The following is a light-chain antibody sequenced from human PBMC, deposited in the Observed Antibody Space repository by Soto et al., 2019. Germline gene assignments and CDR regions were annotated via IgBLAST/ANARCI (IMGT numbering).Light chain of an antibody. J-gene: IGKJ1*01. V-gene: IGKV1-5*01. CDR1: QSIARG. CDR3: QQYNSALRT. CDR2: DAF. Sequence: DIQMTQSPSTLSASIGDRVTITCRASQSIARGLAWYQQKPGKAPRLLIYDAFSLESGVPLRFSGNGSGTEFTLTISSLQPDDFATYYCQQYNSALRTFGQGTKVDIK.